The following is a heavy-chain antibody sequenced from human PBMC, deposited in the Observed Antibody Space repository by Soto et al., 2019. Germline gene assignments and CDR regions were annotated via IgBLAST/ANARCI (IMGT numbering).Heavy chain of an antibody. V-gene: IGHV3-23*01. Sequence: EVQLLESGGGLVKPGGSLRLSCAASGFTFSKYAMSWVRLAPGKGLEWVSSISAQGGITDYADSVKSRFTISRDNFQNILSLQMDSLRGDDTALYFCAKDKYTDSVRKVWFFDYWGRGTLVTVSS. CDR3: AKDKYTDSVRKVWFFDY. CDR1: GFTFSKYA. J-gene: IGHJ2*01. D-gene: IGHD2-15*01. CDR2: ISAQGGIT.